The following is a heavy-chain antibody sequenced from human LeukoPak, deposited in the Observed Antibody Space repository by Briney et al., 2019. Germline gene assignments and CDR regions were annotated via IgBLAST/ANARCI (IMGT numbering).Heavy chain of an antibody. J-gene: IGHJ6*03. D-gene: IGHD5-18*01. V-gene: IGHV4-59*01. CDR2: IYYSGST. CDR1: GGSISSYY. CDR3: ARGERGYSYGSYYYYMDV. Sequence: SETLSLTCTVSGGSISSYYWSWIRQPPGKGLEWIGYIYYSGSTNYNPSLKSRVTISVDTSKNQFSLKLSSVTAADTAVYYCARGERGYSYGSYYYYMDVWGKGTTVTASS.